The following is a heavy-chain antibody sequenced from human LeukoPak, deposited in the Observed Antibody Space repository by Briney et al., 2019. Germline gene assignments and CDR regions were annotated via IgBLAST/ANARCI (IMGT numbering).Heavy chain of an antibody. CDR2: ISHDEGT. CDR1: GESFIDYH. J-gene: IGHJ4*02. Sequence: PSETLSLTCGIYGESFIDYHLNWIRQPPGKGLEWIGEISHDEGTNYNPSLKSRVTISVDMSNYQFSLKLTPATAADTAVYYCARGPDYSKAGNWGPGTLVTVSS. CDR3: ARGPDYSKAGN. V-gene: IGHV4-34*01. D-gene: IGHD4-11*01.